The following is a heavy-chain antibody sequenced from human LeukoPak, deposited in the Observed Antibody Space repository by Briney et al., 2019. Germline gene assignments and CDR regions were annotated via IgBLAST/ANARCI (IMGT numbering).Heavy chain of an antibody. Sequence: SETLSLTCTVSGGSISSSSYYWGWIRQPPGKGLEWIGSIYYSGSTYYNPSLKSRVTISVDTSKNQFSLKLSSVTAADAAVYYCARHWATVTTFYVDFGWFDPWGQRTLVTVSS. CDR2: IYYSGST. D-gene: IGHD4-17*01. V-gene: IGHV4-39*01. CDR1: GGSISSSSYY. J-gene: IGHJ5*02. CDR3: ARHWATVTTFYVDFGWFDP.